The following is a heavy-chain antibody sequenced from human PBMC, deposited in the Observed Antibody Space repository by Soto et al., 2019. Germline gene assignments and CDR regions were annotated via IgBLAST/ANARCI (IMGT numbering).Heavy chain of an antibody. D-gene: IGHD2-21*01. CDR2: IYHTGIT. CDR1: GGSISSGDYY. CDR3: ATYVVPIAIGMVYFDP. V-gene: IGHV4-30-4*01. Sequence: QVQLQESGPGLVKPSQTLSLTCTVSGGSISSGDYYWSWIRQPPGKGLEWIGYIYHTGITFYNPSLRSRVTLSVDTSKNQLSLKLKSVTAADTAVYYCATYVVPIAIGMVYFDPWGQGTLVTVSS. J-gene: IGHJ5*02.